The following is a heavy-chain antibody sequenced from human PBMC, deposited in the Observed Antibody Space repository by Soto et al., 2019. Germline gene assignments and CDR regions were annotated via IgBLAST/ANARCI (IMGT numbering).Heavy chain of an antibody. D-gene: IGHD6-19*01. CDR3: ARDQRDKFSTGWCRIDY. Sequence: QVHLVESGGGVVQPGRSLRVSCVASGFNFSTYAMHWVRQAPGKGLEWVAVISYNGGHEFYAESVKGRFTISRDNSKNTLYLEMRRLRVEEAAVYYCARDQRDKFSTGWCRIDYWGQGTLVTVSS. CDR2: ISYNGGHE. V-gene: IGHV3-30-3*01. CDR1: GFNFSTYA. J-gene: IGHJ4*02.